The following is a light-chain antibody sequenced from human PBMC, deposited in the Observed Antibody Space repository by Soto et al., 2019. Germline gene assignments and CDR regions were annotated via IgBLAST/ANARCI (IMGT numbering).Light chain of an antibody. CDR3: QHYYSYPLT. CDR2: AAS. J-gene: IGKJ4*01. CDR1: QGISSY. V-gene: IGKV1-8*01. Sequence: AIRMTQSPSSFSASTGDRVTITCRASQGISSYLAWYQQKPGKAPKLLIYAASTLQSGVPSRFSGSGSGTDFTLTISCLQSEEFATYYCQHYYSYPLTFGVGTKMEIK.